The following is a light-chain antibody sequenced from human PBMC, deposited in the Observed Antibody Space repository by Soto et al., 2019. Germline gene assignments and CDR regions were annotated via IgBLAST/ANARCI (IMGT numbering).Light chain of an antibody. J-gene: IGKJ1*01. CDR3: QQYGSSPLT. CDR1: QSLSSTY. V-gene: IGKV3-20*01. CDR2: GAS. Sequence: EIVVTQSPGTLSLSPGERATLSCRASQSLSSTYLAWYQQKPGQAPRLLIYGASNRATGIPDRFSGSGSGTDFTLTINRLEPEDFAVYYCQQYGSSPLTFGQGTKVDIK.